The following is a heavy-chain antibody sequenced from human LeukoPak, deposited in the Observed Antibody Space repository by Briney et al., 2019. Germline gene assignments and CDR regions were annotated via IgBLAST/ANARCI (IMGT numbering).Heavy chain of an antibody. D-gene: IGHD6-19*01. Sequence: ASVKVACKASGYTFTGYYIHWVRQAPGQGLECMGWIKPHSGGTKYAQKFQGRVTMTSDSSISTAYMELTRLTSDDTAMYYCATFSSGWYLGPMDVWGKGTTVIVSS. CDR3: ATFSSGWYLGPMDV. V-gene: IGHV1-2*02. J-gene: IGHJ6*03. CDR2: IKPHSGGT. CDR1: GYTFTGYY.